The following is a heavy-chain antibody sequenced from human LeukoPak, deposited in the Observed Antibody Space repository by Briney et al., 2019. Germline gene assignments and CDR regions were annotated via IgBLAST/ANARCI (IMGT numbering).Heavy chain of an antibody. CDR3: ARGDNPRLDYYYMDV. J-gene: IGHJ6*03. V-gene: IGHV1-18*01. CDR2: ISAYNGNT. D-gene: IGHD5-12*01. CDR1: GYTFTSYG. Sequence: GTSVKVSCKASGYTFTSYGINWVRQAPGQGLEWMGWISAYNGNTNYAQKLQGRVTMTTDTSTSTAYMELRSLRSDDTAVYYCARGDNPRLDYYYMDVWGKGTTVTISS.